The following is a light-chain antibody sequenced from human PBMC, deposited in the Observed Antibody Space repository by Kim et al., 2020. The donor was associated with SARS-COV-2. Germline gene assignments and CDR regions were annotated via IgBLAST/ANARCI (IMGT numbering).Light chain of an antibody. CDR2: AAS. V-gene: IGKV1-27*01. CDR1: QGISND. J-gene: IGKJ1*01. CDR3: QKYNGAPWT. Sequence: ASVGDRLTSTCRASQGISNDLAWYQQNPGKVPKLLIFAASALQSGVPSRFSGSGSGTDFTLTISSLQPEDVATYYWQKYNGAPWTFGQGTKVDIK.